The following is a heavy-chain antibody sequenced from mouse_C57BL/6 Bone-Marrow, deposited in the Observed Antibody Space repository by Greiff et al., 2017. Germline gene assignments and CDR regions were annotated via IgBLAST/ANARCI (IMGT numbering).Heavy chain of an antibody. J-gene: IGHJ4*01. V-gene: IGHV1-69*01. CDR2: IDPSDSYT. CDR3: ARGGYYAMDY. CDR1: GYTFTSYW. Sequence: QVQLQQPGAELVMPGASVKLSCKASGYTFTSYWMHWVKQRPGQGLEWIGGIDPSDSYTNYTQKFKGKSTLTVDKSSSTAYMQLSSLTSEDSAVYYCARGGYYAMDYWGQGTSVTVSS.